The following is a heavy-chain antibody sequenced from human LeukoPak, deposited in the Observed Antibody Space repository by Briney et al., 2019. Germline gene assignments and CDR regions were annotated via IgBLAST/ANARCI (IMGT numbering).Heavy chain of an antibody. CDR3: AHSSYYYDSSGYDAFDI. D-gene: IGHD3-22*01. V-gene: IGHV2-5*02. J-gene: IGHJ3*02. CDR1: GFSLSTSGVG. Sequence: SGPTLVNPTQTLTLTCTFSGFSLSTSGVGVGRIRQPPGKALEWLALIYWDDDKRYSPSLKSRLTITKDTSKNQVVLTMTNMDPVDTATYYCAHSSYYYDSSGYDAFDIWGQGTMVTVSS. CDR2: IYWDDDK.